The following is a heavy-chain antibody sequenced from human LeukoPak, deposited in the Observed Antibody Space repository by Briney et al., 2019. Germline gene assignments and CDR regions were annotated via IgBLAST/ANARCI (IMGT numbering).Heavy chain of an antibody. J-gene: IGHJ4*02. CDR3: AVSIAAAVLLPLIDY. CDR1: GGTFSSYA. V-gene: IGHV1-69*06. CDR2: TIPIFGTA. D-gene: IGHD6-13*01. Sequence: SVKVSCKASGGTFSSYAISWVRQAPGQGLEWMGGTIPIFGTANYAQKFQGRVTITADKSTSTAYMELSSLRSEDTAVYYCAVSIAAAVLLPLIDYWGQGTLVTVSS.